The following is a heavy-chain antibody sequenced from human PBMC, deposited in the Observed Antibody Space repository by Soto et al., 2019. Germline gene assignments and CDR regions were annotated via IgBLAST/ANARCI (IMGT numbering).Heavy chain of an antibody. Sequence: QVQLQESGPGLLKPSETLSLTCTVSGDSISSYYWSWIRQPPGKGLEWIGFIYYSGNTNYNPSLKSRVTMSIDTSKNQFSLKLSSVTAADTAVYYCARDQGIGASGPFDYWGLGSLVTVSS. V-gene: IGHV4-59*01. CDR2: IYYSGNT. J-gene: IGHJ4*02. CDR3: ARDQGIGASGPFDY. CDR1: GDSISSYY. D-gene: IGHD6-13*01.